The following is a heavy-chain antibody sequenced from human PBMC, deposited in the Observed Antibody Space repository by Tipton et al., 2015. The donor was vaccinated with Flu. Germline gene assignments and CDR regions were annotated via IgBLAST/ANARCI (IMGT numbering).Heavy chain of an antibody. CDR3: ARLGRYFDWFPDTNGNWFDP. CDR1: GGSFSGYY. V-gene: IGHV4-34*01. D-gene: IGHD3-9*01. J-gene: IGHJ5*02. CDR2: INHSGST. Sequence: TLSLTCAVYGGSFSGYYWSWIRQPPGKGLEWIGEINHSGSTNYNPSLKSRVTISVDTSKNQFSLKLSSVTAADTAVYYCARLGRYFDWFPDTNGNWFDPWGQGTLVTVSS.